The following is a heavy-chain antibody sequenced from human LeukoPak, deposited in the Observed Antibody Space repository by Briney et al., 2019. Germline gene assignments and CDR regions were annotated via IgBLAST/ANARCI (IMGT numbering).Heavy chain of an antibody. CDR3: AKGPKQLLVGSRGYYFDY. D-gene: IGHD6-13*01. CDR2: ISGSGDRR. J-gene: IGHJ4*02. Sequence: GGSLGLSCAVSGLTFNNYAMSWVRQAPGKGLEWVSGISGSGDRRNYADSVKGRFTISRDISKNTLYLQMNSLRAEDTAVYYCAKGPKQLLVGSRGYYFDYWGQGTLVTVSS. CDR1: GLTFNNYA. V-gene: IGHV3-23*01.